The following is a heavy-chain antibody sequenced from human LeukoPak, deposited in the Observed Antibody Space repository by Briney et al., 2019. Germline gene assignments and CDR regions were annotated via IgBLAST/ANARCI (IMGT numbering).Heavy chain of an antibody. CDR2: ISSSSSYI. J-gene: IGHJ5*02. D-gene: IGHD3-22*01. CDR3: ARDFHYYDSSGYQNWFDP. CDR1: GFTFSSYS. Sequence: GGSLRLSCAASGFTFSSYSMNWVRQAPGKGLEWVSSISSSSSYIYYAESVKGRFTISRDNAKNSLYLQMNSLRAEDTAVYYCARDFHYYDSSGYQNWFDPWGQGTLVTVSS. V-gene: IGHV3-21*01.